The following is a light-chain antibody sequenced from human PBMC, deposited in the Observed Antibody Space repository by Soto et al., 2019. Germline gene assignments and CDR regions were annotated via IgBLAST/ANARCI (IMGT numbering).Light chain of an antibody. V-gene: IGKV3-15*01. CDR1: QSVSSN. CDR2: GAS. J-gene: IGKJ5*01. Sequence: DIVMTQSPATLSVSPAERATLSCRASQSVSSNLAWYQQKPGQAPRLLIYGASTRATGIPARFSGSGSGTEFTLTISSLQSEDFAVYYCQQYNNWPSITFGQGTRLEIK. CDR3: QQYNNWPSIT.